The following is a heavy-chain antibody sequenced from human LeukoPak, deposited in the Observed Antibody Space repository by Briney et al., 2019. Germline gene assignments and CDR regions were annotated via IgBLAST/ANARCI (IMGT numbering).Heavy chain of an antibody. D-gene: IGHD4-17*01. CDR1: GTSFTSYY. CDR3: ARMTTGHDY. V-gene: IGHV4-34*01. CDR2: VNHSGYT. J-gene: IGHJ4*02. Sequence: KPSETRSLTCGVSGTSFTSYYWSWIRQTPGKGLEWIGEVNHSGYTNMNPSLKSRVTISVDTSKNQFSLMMTSVTAADTAVYFCARMTTGHDYWGQGTLVTVSS.